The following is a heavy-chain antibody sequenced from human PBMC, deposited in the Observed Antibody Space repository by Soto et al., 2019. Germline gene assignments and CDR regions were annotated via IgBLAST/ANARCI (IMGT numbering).Heavy chain of an antibody. CDR2: INPNSGGT. CDR1: GYTFTSYG. V-gene: IGHV1-2*02. D-gene: IGHD5-18*01. J-gene: IGHJ4*02. Sequence: ASVKVSCKASGYTFTSYGISWVRQAPGQGLEWMGWINPNSGGTSYAQKFQGRVTMTRDTSISTAYMELSRLRSDDTAVYYCARVSHGYNYFDYWGQGTLVTVSS. CDR3: ARVSHGYNYFDY.